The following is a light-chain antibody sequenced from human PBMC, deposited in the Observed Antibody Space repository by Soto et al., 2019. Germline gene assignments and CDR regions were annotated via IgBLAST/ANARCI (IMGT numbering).Light chain of an antibody. CDR1: QGISSA. Sequence: AIQLTQSPSSLSASVGDRVTITCRAIQGISSALAWYQQKPGKAPKLLIYDASSLESGAPSRFSGSGSGTDFTLTISSLQPEDFATYYCQQFNNYPYTFGQGTK. CDR3: QQFNNYPYT. J-gene: IGKJ2*01. V-gene: IGKV1D-13*01. CDR2: DAS.